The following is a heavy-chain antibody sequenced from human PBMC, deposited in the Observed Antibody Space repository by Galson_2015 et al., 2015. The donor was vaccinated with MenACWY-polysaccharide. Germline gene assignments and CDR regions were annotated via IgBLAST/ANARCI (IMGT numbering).Heavy chain of an antibody. D-gene: IGHD2-2*01. CDR3: TKSFTTSWHS. Sequence: SLKLSCAASGFTFSGSGMGWVRQAPGRGLQWVSSITGSGDRTFYADSVKGRFTISRDNSKNTLFLQLNGLRAEDTALYYCTKSFTTSWHSWGQGTPVTVSS. V-gene: IGHV3-23*01. J-gene: IGHJ4*02. CDR2: ITGSGDRT. CDR1: GFTFSGSG.